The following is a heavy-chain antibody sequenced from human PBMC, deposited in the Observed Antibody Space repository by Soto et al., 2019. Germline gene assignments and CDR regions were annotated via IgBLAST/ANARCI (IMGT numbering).Heavy chain of an antibody. CDR1: GFTFSSYA. CDR2: ISYDGSNK. D-gene: IGHD3-10*01. CDR3: AREGYYYGSGSPDGSWFDP. Sequence: GGSLRLSCAASGFTFSSYAMHWVRQAPGKGLEWVAVISYDGSNKYYADSVKGRFTISRDNSKNTLYLQMNSLRAEDTAVYYCAREGYYYGSGSPDGSWFDPWGQGTLVTVSS. V-gene: IGHV3-30-3*01. J-gene: IGHJ5*02.